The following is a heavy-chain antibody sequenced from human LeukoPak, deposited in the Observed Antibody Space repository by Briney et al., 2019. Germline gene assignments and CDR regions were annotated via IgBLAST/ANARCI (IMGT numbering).Heavy chain of an antibody. CDR2: ISYDGSKK. D-gene: IGHD3-3*01. CDR1: GFTFSSYA. CDR3: ARDGETYYDFWSGYYWGSWFDP. V-gene: IGHV3-30-3*01. Sequence: GGSLRLSCAASGFTFSSYAMHWVRQAPGKGLEWVAVISYDGSKKYYADSVKGRFTISRDNSKNTLYLQMNSLRAEDTAVYYCARDGETYYDFWSGYYWGSWFDPWGQGTLVTVSS. J-gene: IGHJ5*02.